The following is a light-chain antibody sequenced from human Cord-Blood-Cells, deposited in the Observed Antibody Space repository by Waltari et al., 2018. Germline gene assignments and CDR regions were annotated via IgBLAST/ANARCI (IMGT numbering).Light chain of an antibody. CDR2: EGS. J-gene: IGLJ1*01. CDR1: SSDVGSYNL. CDR3: CSYAGSSTYV. V-gene: IGLV2-23*01. Sequence: QSALTQPASVSGSPGQSITISCTGTSSDVGSYNLVSWYQQHPGKAPKLMLYEGSKRPSGVSNRFSGSKSGNTAALTISGLHAEDEADYYCCSYAGSSTYVFGTGTKVTVL.